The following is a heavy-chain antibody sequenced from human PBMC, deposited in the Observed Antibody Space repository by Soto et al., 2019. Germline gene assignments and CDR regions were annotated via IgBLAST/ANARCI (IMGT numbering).Heavy chain of an antibody. CDR3: ATLQGTYYYGSGSYYLPY. Sequence: EVQLLESGGGLVQPGGSLRLSCAASGFTFSSYVMSWVRQAPGKGLEWVSAISGSGGSTYYADSVKGRFTISRDNSKNTLYLQMNSLRAEDTAVYYCATLQGTYYYGSGSYYLPYWGQGTLVTDSS. CDR2: ISGSGGST. CDR1: GFTFSSYV. J-gene: IGHJ4*02. D-gene: IGHD3-10*01. V-gene: IGHV3-23*01.